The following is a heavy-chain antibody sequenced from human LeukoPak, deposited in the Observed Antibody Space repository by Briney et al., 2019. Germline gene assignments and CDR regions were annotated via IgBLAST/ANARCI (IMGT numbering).Heavy chain of an antibody. Sequence: ASVKVSCKASGYTFTSYGIRWVRQAPGQGLEWMGWISADNGNTNYAQKLQGRVTMTTDTSTSTAYMELRSLRCDDTAVYYCARLRPGYCSSTSCYSDGRYAFDIWGQGTMVTVSS. CDR1: GYTFTSYG. CDR2: ISADNGNT. CDR3: ARLRPGYCSSTSCYSDGRYAFDI. J-gene: IGHJ3*02. D-gene: IGHD2-2*01. V-gene: IGHV1-18*01.